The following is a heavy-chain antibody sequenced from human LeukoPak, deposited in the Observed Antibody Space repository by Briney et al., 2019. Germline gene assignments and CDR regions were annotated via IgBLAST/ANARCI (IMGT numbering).Heavy chain of an antibody. Sequence: GGSLRLSCAASGFTVSRYYISWVRQAPGRGLEWVSVIYSGGSTYYADSVKGRFTISRDNSKNTLYLQMNSLRAEDTAVYYCARGDSVVTAAYWGQGTLVTVSS. D-gene: IGHD2-21*02. J-gene: IGHJ4*02. CDR3: ARGDSVVTAAY. V-gene: IGHV3-53*01. CDR1: GFTVSRYY. CDR2: IYSGGST.